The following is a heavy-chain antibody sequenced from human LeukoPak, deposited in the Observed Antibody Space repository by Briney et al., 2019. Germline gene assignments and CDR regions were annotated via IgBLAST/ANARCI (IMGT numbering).Heavy chain of an antibody. CDR2: ISSNGGTM. V-gene: IGHV3-11*01. D-gene: IGHD1/OR15-1a*01. CDR1: GFTFSDYY. J-gene: IGHJ4*02. CDR3: ARDLSQFYYFDY. Sequence: GGSLRLSCAASGFTFSDYYMSWIRQAPGKGLEWVAYISSNGGTMYSADAVKVRFTISSANAKNSQTLQMNILRAENKAVDDCARDLSQFYYFDYWGQGTLVTVSS.